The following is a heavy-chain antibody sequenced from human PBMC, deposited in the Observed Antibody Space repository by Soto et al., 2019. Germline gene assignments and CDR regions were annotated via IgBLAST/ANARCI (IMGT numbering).Heavy chain of an antibody. D-gene: IGHD3-10*01. J-gene: IGHJ5*02. CDR2: IKQDGSEK. Sequence: GGSLRLSCAASGFTFSSYWMSWVRQAPGKGLEWVANIKQDGSEKYYVDSVKGRFTISRDNAKNSLYLQMNSLRAEDTAVYYCARACQSYYYGSGSSLDPWGQGTLVTVYS. CDR3: ARACQSYYYGSGSSLDP. CDR1: GFTFSSYW. V-gene: IGHV3-7*01.